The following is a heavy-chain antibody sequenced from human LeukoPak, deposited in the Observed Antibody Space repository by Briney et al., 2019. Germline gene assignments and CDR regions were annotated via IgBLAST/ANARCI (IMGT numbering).Heavy chain of an antibody. V-gene: IGHV1-8*01. CDR3: ARVRWAARKAAAGPSNWFDP. Sequence: ASVMVSCKASGYTFTSYDINWVRHATGQGLEWMGWMNPNSGNTGYAQKFQGRVTMTRNTSISTAYMELSSLRSEDTAVYYCARVRWAARKAAAGPSNWFDPWGQGTLVTVSS. J-gene: IGHJ5*02. D-gene: IGHD6-13*01. CDR2: MNPNSGNT. CDR1: GYTFTSYD.